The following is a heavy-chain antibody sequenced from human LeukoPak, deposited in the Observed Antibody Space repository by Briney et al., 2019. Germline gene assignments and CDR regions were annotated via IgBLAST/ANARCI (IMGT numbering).Heavy chain of an antibody. CDR2: IRYDGGNK. Sequence: GGSLRLSCAASGFTFSSSAMNWVRQAPGKGLEWVSCIRYDGGNKYYADSVKGRFTISRDNSKNTLYLQMNSLRGEDTAVYYCAKDRGSGSYFDYWGQGTLVTVSS. D-gene: IGHD1-26*01. V-gene: IGHV3-30*02. CDR3: AKDRGSGSYFDY. CDR1: GFTFSSSA. J-gene: IGHJ4*02.